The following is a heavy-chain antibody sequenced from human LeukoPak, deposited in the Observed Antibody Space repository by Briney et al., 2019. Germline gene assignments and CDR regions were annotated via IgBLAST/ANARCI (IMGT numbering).Heavy chain of an antibody. CDR1: GFTFSSYA. J-gene: IGHJ4*02. CDR3: ARDVSSSWYEKDY. V-gene: IGHV3-30*04. CDR2: ISYDGSNK. Sequence: PGRSLRLSCAASGFTFSSYAMHWVRQTPGKGLEWVAVISYDGSNKYYADSVKGRFTISRNNSKNTLYLQMNSLRAEDTAVYYCARDVSSSWYEKDYWGQGTLVTVSS. D-gene: IGHD6-13*01.